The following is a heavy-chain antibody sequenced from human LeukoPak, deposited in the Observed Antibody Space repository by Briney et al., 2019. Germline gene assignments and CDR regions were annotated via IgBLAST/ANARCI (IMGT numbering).Heavy chain of an antibody. Sequence: PSETLSLTCTVSGGSISSYYWSWIRQHPGKGLEWIGYIYYSGSTYYNPSLKSRVTISVDTSKNQFSLKLSSVTAADTAVYYCARDPVNYDSNPEGPASAFDIWGQGTMVTVSS. CDR1: GGSISSYY. CDR2: IYYSGST. D-gene: IGHD3-22*01. CDR3: ARDPVNYDSNPEGPASAFDI. V-gene: IGHV4-59*06. J-gene: IGHJ3*02.